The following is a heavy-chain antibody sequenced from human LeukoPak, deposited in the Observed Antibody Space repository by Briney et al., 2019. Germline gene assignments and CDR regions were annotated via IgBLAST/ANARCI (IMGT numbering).Heavy chain of an antibody. Sequence: GGSLRLSCVASGFTFSSYSMNWVRQAPGKGLEWVSYISSSSTIYYADSVKGRFTISRDNAKNSLYLQMNSLRDEDTAVYYCARDPSDRSGWDSWGHGTLVTVSS. CDR1: GFTFSSYS. D-gene: IGHD6-19*01. CDR2: ISSSSTI. J-gene: IGHJ5*01. CDR3: ARDPSDRSGWDS. V-gene: IGHV3-48*02.